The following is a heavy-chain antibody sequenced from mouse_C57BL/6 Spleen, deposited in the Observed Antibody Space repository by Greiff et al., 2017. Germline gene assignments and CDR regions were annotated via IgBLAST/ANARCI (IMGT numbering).Heavy chain of an antibody. J-gene: IGHJ2*01. CDR1: GYTFTSYD. CDR3: AGGDSSGLSVGY. Sequence: QVQLKESGPELVKPGASVKLSCKASGYTFTSYDINWVKQRPGQGLEWIGWIYPSDGSTKYNEKFKGKATLTVDTSTSTAYMELNSLTSENSAVYFCAGGDSSGLSVGYWGQGTTLTVSS. CDR2: IYPSDGST. V-gene: IGHV1-85*01. D-gene: IGHD3-2*02.